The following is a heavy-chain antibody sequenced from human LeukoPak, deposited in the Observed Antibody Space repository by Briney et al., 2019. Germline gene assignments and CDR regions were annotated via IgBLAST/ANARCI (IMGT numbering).Heavy chain of an antibody. CDR3: ARSRYGSATFSGVYMDV. CDR2: IYYSGST. CDR1: GGSISSSAYY. D-gene: IGHD3-10*01. J-gene: IGHJ6*03. V-gene: IGHV4-39*07. Sequence: TSETLSLTCTVSGGSISSSAYYWGWIRRPPGKGLEWIGHIYYSGSTYDNPSLKSRVTISIDMSKNQFSLKLSSVTAADTAVYYCARSRYGSATFSGVYMDVWGKGTTVTVSS.